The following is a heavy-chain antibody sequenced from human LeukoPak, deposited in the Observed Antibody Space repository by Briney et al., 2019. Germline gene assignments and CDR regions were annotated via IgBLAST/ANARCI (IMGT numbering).Heavy chain of an antibody. CDR3: ARDRGIAVAGYFDY. CDR2: ISSSGSTI. J-gene: IGHJ4*02. V-gene: IGHV3-48*03. D-gene: IGHD6-19*01. CDR1: GFTFSSYE. Sequence: GGSLRLSCAAFGFTFSSYEMNWVRQAPGKGLEWVSYISSSGSTIYYADSVKGRFTISRDNAKNSLYLQMNSLRAEDTAVYYCARDRGIAVAGYFDYWGQGTLVTVSS.